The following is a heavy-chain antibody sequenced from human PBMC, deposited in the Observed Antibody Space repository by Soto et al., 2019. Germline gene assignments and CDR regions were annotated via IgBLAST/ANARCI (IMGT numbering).Heavy chain of an antibody. CDR1: GASMSGYS. J-gene: IGHJ4*01. CDR3: ASSGAGSGGY. CDR2: VFNSGTT. V-gene: IGHV4-59*01. Sequence: SETLSLTCTVSGASMSGYSWSWIRQPPGRGLEWIGLVFNSGTTNYNPSLKSRVSMSVDTYNNQISLKIYSVTAADTAVYYCASSGAGSGGYWGHGTLVTVSS. D-gene: IGHD3-10*01.